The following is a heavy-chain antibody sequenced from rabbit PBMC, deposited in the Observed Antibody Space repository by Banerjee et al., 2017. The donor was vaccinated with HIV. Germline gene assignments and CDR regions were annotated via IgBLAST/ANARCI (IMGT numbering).Heavy chain of an antibody. CDR1: GFDFSSRYQ. V-gene: IGHV1S45*01. J-gene: IGHJ4*01. CDR2: IVIGSGDNT. CDR3: AREDGGVGGYDNNL. D-gene: IGHD1-1*01. Sequence: QEQLEESGGDLVKPEGSLTLTCTASGFDFSSRYQICWVRQAPGKGLEWIGCIVIGSGDNTYYASWAKGRFTISKTSSTTVTLQMTSLTAADTATYFCAREDGGVGGYDNNLWGPGTLVTVS.